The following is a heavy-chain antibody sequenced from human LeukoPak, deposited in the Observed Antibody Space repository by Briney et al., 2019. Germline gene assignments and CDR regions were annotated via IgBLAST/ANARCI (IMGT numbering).Heavy chain of an antibody. J-gene: IGHJ3*02. Sequence: GESLKISCKGSGYSFTSYWIGWVRQLPGKGLEWMGIIYPGDSDTRCSPSFQGQVTISADKSISTAYLQWSSLKASDTAMYYCARRDAYCGGDCYAFDIWGQGTMVTVSS. CDR1: GYSFTSYW. CDR2: IYPGDSDT. V-gene: IGHV5-51*01. D-gene: IGHD2-21*02. CDR3: ARRDAYCGGDCYAFDI.